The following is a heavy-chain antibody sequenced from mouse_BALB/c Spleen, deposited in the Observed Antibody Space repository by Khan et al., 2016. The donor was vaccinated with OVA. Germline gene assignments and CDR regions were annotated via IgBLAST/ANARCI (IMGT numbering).Heavy chain of an antibody. D-gene: IGHD2-14*01. CDR1: GYAFSSYW. J-gene: IGHJ3*01. CDR3: ARSGYDYFAY. CDR2: IYPGDGDT. V-gene: IGHV1-80*01. Sequence: QVQLKQSGAELVRPGSSVKISCKASGYAFSSYWMNWVKQRPGQGLEWIGQIYPGDGDTKYNGKFKGKVTLTADKSSSTAYMQRSSLTSEDSAVYCCARSGYDYFAYWGQGTLVTVSA.